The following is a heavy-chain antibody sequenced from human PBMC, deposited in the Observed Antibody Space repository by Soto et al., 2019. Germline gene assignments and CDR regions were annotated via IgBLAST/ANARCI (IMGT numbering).Heavy chain of an antibody. CDR3: ARGGLRRAYYYGMDV. V-gene: IGHV4-34*01. Sequence: SETLSLTCAVYGGSFSGYYWSWIRQPPGKGLEWIGEINHSGSTNYNPSLKSRVTISVDTSKNQFSLKLSSVTAADTAVYYCARGGLRRAYYYGMDVWGQGTTVTVSS. CDR2: INHSGST. CDR1: GGSFSGYY. J-gene: IGHJ6*02.